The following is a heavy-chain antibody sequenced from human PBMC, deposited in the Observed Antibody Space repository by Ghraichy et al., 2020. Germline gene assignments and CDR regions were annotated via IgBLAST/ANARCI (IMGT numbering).Heavy chain of an antibody. V-gene: IGHV4-34*01. CDR1: VGSFSGRW. CDR2: ITHSGST. CDR3: ARGSPYYDVLTGYYFQPRAFVI. Sequence: SETLSLTCAVYVGSFSGRWWSWIRQPPGKGLEWIGEITHSGSTNYNPSLKSRVIMSVDTSKNQFSLKLSSVTAADTAVYYCARGSPYYDVLTGYYFQPRAFVIWGQGTMITVSS. D-gene: IGHD3-9*01. J-gene: IGHJ3*02.